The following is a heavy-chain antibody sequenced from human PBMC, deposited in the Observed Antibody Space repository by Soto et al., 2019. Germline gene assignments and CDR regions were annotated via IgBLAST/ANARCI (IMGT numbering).Heavy chain of an antibody. J-gene: IGHJ6*02. CDR2: IYSGGST. V-gene: IGHV3-53*02. CDR1: GFTVSSNY. Sequence: EVQLVETGGGLIQPGGSLRLSYAASGFTVSSNYMSWVRQAPGKGLEWVSVIYSGGSTYYADSVKGRFTISRDNSKNTLYLQMNSLRAEDTAVYYCARDFVDTAMGPYYYYGMDVWGQGTTVTVSS. CDR3: ARDFVDTAMGPYYYYGMDV. D-gene: IGHD5-18*01.